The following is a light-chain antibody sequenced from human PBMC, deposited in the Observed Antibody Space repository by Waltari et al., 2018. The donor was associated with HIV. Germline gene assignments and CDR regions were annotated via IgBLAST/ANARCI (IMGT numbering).Light chain of an antibody. J-gene: IGLJ3*02. V-gene: IGLV1-47*01. CDR2: RNN. Sequence: QSVLTQPPSASGTPGQRVTISCSGNSSNIGSNYVYWYQQLPGTTPSLLIFRNNPSPSGGPDRFSGCKSGTSASLAISGLRSEDEADYFCATWDDSLSALWVFGGGTKLTVL. CDR1: SSNIGSNY. CDR3: ATWDDSLSALWV.